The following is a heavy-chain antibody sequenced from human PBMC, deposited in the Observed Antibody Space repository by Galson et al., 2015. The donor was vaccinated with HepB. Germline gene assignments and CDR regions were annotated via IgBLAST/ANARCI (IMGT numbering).Heavy chain of an antibody. D-gene: IGHD4-11*01. J-gene: IGHJ6*03. Sequence: SLRLSCAASGFTFSIYSMNWVRQAPGKGLEWVSSISSSSSYIFDADSVKGRFTISRDNAKNSLYPQMNSLRAEDTAVYYCARANDYSNYVGYYYYYYMDVWGKGTTVTVSS. CDR2: ISSSSSYI. CDR1: GFTFSIYS. CDR3: ARANDYSNYVGYYYYYYMDV. V-gene: IGHV3-21*01.